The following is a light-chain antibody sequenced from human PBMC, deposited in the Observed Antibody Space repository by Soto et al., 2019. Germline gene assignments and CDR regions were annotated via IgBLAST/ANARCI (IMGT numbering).Light chain of an antibody. CDR3: QQYGSSPFT. CDR2: AAS. J-gene: IGKJ3*01. V-gene: IGKV3-20*01. Sequence: EIVLTQSPGTLSLSPGERATLSCRASQSVSSINLAWYQQKPGQAPRLLIYAASSRATGIPDRFSGSGSGTDFTLTISRLEPEDFAVYYCQQYGSSPFTFGPGTKVDIK. CDR1: QSVSSIN.